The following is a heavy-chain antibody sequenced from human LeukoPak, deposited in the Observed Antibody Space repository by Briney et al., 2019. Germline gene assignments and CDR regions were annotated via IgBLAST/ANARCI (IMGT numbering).Heavy chain of an antibody. CDR3: ASGGLSCSGGTCYS. V-gene: IGHV3-21*01. Sequence: GGSLRLSCAASGFTFSNYNMNWVRQAPGKRLEWVSSISSGGNFIYYAHSVKGRFTISRDNAKNSLYLQMNSLRAEDTAVYYCASGGLSCSGGTCYSWGQGTLVTVSS. D-gene: IGHD2-15*01. CDR2: ISSGGNFI. J-gene: IGHJ4*02. CDR1: GFTFSNYN.